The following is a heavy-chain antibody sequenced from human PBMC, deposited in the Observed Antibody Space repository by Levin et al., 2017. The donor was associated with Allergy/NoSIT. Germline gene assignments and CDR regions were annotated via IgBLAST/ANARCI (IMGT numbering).Heavy chain of an antibody. CDR2: IWYDGSNK. CDR1: GFTFSSYG. J-gene: IGHJ4*02. D-gene: IGHD3-10*01. V-gene: IGHV3-33*01. Sequence: GESLKISCAASGFTFSSYGMHWVRQAPGKGLEWVAVIWYDGSNKYYADSVKGRFTISRDNSKNTLYLQMNSLRAEDTAVYYCARGVVRGVIINGLGYWGQGTLVTVSS. CDR3: ARGVVRGVIINGLGY.